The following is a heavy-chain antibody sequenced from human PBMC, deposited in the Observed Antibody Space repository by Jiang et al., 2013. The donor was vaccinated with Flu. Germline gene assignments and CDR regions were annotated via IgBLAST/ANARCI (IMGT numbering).Heavy chain of an antibody. CDR3: ARIFYDSSGYYYFDY. CDR2: IYPGDSDT. Sequence: ESGAEVKKPGESLKISCKGSGYSFTSYWIGWVRQMPGKGLEWMGIIYPGDSDTRYSPSFQGQVTISADKSISTAYLQWSSLKASDTAMYYCARIFYDSSGYYYFDYWGQGTLVTVSS. J-gene: IGHJ4*02. V-gene: IGHV5-51*01. CDR1: GYSFTSYW. D-gene: IGHD3-22*01.